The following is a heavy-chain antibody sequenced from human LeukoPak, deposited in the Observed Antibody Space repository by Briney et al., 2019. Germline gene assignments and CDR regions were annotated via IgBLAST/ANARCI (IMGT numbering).Heavy chain of an antibody. D-gene: IGHD6-19*01. J-gene: IGHJ4*02. CDR1: GYSFSTYW. V-gene: IGHV5-51*01. CDR3: ARLGGYSSGWYVQY. Sequence: GESLEISCQGFGYSFSTYWIAWVRQLPGKGLEWMGVIYPGNSDTRYSPSFQGHVTISADKSITTAYLQWSGLKASDTAKYYCARLGGYSSGWYVQYWGQGTLVTASS. CDR2: IYPGNSDT.